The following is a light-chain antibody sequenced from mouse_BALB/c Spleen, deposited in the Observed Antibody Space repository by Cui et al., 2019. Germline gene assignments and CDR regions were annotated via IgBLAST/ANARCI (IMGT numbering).Light chain of an antibody. J-gene: IGKJ5*01. Sequence: QIVLTQSPALMSASPGEKVTMTCSASSSVSYMYWYQQKPRSSPKPWIYLTSNLASGVPARFSGSGSGTSYSLTISSMEAEDAATYYCQQWSTFTFGAGTKLELK. CDR1: SSVSY. CDR3: QQWSTFT. CDR2: LTS. V-gene: IGKV4-68*01.